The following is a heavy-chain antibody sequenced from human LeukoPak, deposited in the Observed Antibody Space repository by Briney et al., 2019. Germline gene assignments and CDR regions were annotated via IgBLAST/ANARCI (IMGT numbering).Heavy chain of an antibody. V-gene: IGHV4-61*02. CDR2: IYTSGST. J-gene: IGHJ3*02. Sequence: SETLSLTRTVSGGSISSVSSFWSWIRQPAGKGLEWIGRIYTSGSTNYNPSLKSRVTISIDRSRSQFSLRLSSVTAADTAVYYCARDSRRELLHAFDIWGQGTTVTVSS. CDR3: ARDSRRELLHAFDI. D-gene: IGHD1-7*01. CDR1: GGSISSVSSF.